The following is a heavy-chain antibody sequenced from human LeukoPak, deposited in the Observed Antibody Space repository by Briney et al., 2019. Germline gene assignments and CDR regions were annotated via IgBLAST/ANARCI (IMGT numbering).Heavy chain of an antibody. J-gene: IGHJ4*02. CDR2: ISYDGSNK. V-gene: IGHV3-30*18. D-gene: IGHD4-17*01. Sequence: GRSLRLSCAASGFTFSSYGMHWVRQAPGKGLEWVAVISYDGSNKYYADSVKGRFTISRDNSKNTLYLQMNSLRAEDTAVYYCAKGMTTVTTFSQDYWGQGTLVTVSS. CDR1: GFTFSSYG. CDR3: AKGMTTVTTFSQDY.